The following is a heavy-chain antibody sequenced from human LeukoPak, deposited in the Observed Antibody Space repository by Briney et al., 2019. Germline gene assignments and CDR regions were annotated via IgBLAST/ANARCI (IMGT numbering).Heavy chain of an antibody. V-gene: IGHV4-38-2*02. D-gene: IGHD5-18*01. J-gene: IGHJ4*02. Sequence: SETLSLTCTVSGYSISSSYYWGWIRPPPRKGLEWIGSIYHSGSTYYNPSLKSRVTISVDTSKNQFSLKLSSVTAADTAVYYCAKVDTAMVLDNYYFDYWGQGTLVTVSS. CDR3: AKVDTAMVLDNYYFDY. CDR1: GYSISSSYY. CDR2: IYHSGST.